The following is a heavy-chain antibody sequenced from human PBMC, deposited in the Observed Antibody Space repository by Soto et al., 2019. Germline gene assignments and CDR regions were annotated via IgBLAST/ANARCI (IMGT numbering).Heavy chain of an antibody. CDR2: IYYSGST. CDR1: GGSISSSSYY. CDR3: ARRYGWNFDY. D-gene: IGHD6-19*01. V-gene: IGHV4-39*01. J-gene: IGHJ4*02. Sequence: SETLSLTCTVSGGSISSSSYYWGWIRQPPGKGLEWIGSIYYSGSTYYNPSLKSRVTISVDTSKNQFSLKLSSVTAADTAVYYCARRYGWNFDYWGQGTLVTVSS.